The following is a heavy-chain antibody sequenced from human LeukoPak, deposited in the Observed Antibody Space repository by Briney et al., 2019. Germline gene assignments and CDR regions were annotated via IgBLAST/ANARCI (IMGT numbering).Heavy chain of an antibody. D-gene: IGHD5-18*01. CDR1: GFTFSDYY. J-gene: IGHJ4*02. V-gene: IGHV3-11*06. Sequence: PGGSLRLSCAASGFTFSDYYMSWIRQAPGKGLEWVSYISSSSSYTNYADSVKGRFTISRDNAKNSLYLQMNSLRAEDTAVYYWARGGGYSYGHLNSDCWGQGTLVTVSS. CDR3: ARGGGYSYGHLNSDC. CDR2: ISSSSSYT.